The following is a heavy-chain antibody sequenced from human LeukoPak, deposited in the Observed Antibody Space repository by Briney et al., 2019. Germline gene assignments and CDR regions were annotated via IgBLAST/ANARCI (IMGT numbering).Heavy chain of an antibody. CDR3: ASLITIFGVVITRQRTGD. D-gene: IGHD3-3*01. Sequence: GGSLRLSCAVSGFAFGSEAMSWVRQSPARGLEWVASISPGGGTTYYADSVKGRFTISRDNSKNTLYLQMNSLRAEDTAVYYCASLITIFGVVITRQRTGDWGQGTLVTVSS. CDR1: GFAFGSEA. CDR2: ISPGGGTT. V-gene: IGHV3-23*01. J-gene: IGHJ4*02.